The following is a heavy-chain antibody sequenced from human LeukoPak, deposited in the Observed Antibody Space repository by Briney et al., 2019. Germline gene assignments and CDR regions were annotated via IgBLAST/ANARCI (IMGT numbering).Heavy chain of an antibody. CDR1: GGSFSGYY. D-gene: IGHD1-1*01. V-gene: IGHV4-31*11. J-gene: IGHJ3*02. Sequence: PSETLSLTCAVYGGSFSGYYWSWIRQHPGKGLEWIGYIYYSGSTYYNPSLKSRVTISVDTSKNQFSLKLSSVTAADTAVYYCARAPTAPPAQSVDAFDIWGQGTMVTVSS. CDR2: IYYSGST. CDR3: ARAPTAPPAQSVDAFDI.